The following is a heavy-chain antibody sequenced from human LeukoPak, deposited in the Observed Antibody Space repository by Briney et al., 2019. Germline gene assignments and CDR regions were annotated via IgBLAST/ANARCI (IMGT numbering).Heavy chain of an antibody. V-gene: IGHV3-64*01. J-gene: IGHJ4*02. D-gene: IGHD2-2*01. Sequence: QSGGSLRLSCAASGFTFSNYAMYWVRQAPGKGLEYVSGISSNGGSTYYANSVKGRFTISRDNSKNTLYLQMGSLRGEDTAVYYCARYRCSSTSCFVDYWGQGTLVTVSS. CDR3: ARYRCSSTSCFVDY. CDR2: ISSNGGST. CDR1: GFTFSNYA.